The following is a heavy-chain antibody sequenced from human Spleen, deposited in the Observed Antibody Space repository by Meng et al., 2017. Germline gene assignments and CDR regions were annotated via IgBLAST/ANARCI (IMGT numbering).Heavy chain of an antibody. D-gene: IGHD4-17*01. V-gene: IGHV4-34*01. Sequence: SETLSLTCAVYGGSFSGYYWSWIRQPPGKGLEWIGEINQSGSTNYNPSLKSRVTISVDTSKNQFSLKLSSVTAADTAVYYCARVTTVTSYFDYWGQGTLVTVSS. J-gene: IGHJ4*02. CDR1: GGSFSGYY. CDR3: ARVTTVTSYFDY. CDR2: INQSGST.